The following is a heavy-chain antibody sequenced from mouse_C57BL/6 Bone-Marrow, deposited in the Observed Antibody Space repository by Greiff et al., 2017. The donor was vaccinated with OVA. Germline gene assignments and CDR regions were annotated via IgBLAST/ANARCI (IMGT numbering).Heavy chain of an antibody. CDR1: GYTFTSYW. CDR3: SRSSTCAMDY. D-gene: IGHD2-1*01. J-gene: IGHJ4*01. V-gene: IGHV1-64*01. CDR2: IHPNSGST. Sequence: QVQLQQPGAELVKPGASVKLSCKASGYTFTSYWMHWVKQRPGQGLEWIGMIHPNSGSTNYNEKFKSKATLTVDKSSITAYMQLSSLTSEDSAVYFCSRSSTCAMDYWGQGTSVTVSS.